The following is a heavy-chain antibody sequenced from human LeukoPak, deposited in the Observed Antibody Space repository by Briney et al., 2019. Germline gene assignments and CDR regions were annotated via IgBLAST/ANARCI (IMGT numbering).Heavy chain of an antibody. CDR2: ISYDGSNK. CDR3: AKVPLSSSGWDREYYFDY. Sequence: GGSPRLSCAASGFTFSSYAMHWVRQAPGKGLEWVAVISYDGSNKYYADSVKGRFTISRDNSKNALYLQMNSLRAEDTAVYYCAKVPLSSSGWDREYYFDYWGQGTLVTVSS. CDR1: GFTFSSYA. D-gene: IGHD6-19*01. J-gene: IGHJ4*02. V-gene: IGHV3-30-3*01.